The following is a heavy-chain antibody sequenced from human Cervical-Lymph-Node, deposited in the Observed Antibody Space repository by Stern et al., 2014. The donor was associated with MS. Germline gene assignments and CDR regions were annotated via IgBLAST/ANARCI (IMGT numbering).Heavy chain of an antibody. D-gene: IGHD5-18*01. Sequence: VQLVESGGGVVQPGTSLRLSCTGSRFTFRRYGIHWVRQAPGKGLEWVSVTSYDGGNRQYADSVKGRFTISRDNSKNTVYLHLNSLRPEDTGVYHCAKDRRGGYNYLYGMDVWGQGTTVTVS. CDR2: TSYDGGNR. CDR1: RFTFRRYG. CDR3: AKDRRGGYNYLYGMDV. J-gene: IGHJ6*02. V-gene: IGHV3-30*18.